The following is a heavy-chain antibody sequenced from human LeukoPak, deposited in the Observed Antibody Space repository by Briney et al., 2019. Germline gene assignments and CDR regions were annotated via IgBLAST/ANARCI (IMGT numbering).Heavy chain of an antibody. CDR3: ASYGLSDDAFDI. V-gene: IGHV4-30-4*01. J-gene: IGHJ3*02. D-gene: IGHD3-16*01. Sequence: SETLSLTCTVSGGSVSSGDYHWSWIRQPPGKGLEWIGHIYYSGSTYYNPSRKSRVSISVDTSKNQFSLKLSSVTAADTAVYYCASYGLSDDAFDIWGQGTMVTVSS. CDR2: IYYSGST. CDR1: GGSVSSGDYH.